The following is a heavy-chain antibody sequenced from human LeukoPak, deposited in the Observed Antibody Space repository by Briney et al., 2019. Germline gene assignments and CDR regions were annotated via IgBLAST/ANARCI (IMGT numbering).Heavy chain of an antibody. J-gene: IGHJ4*02. D-gene: IGHD3-10*01. CDR1: SYTFTSYG. Sequence: ASVKVSCKASSYTFTSYGISWVRQAPGQGLEWMGWISAYNGNTNYAQKLQGRVTMTTDTSTSTAYMELRSLRSDDTAVYYCARDRGSTMVRGVKDYWGQGTLVTVSS. CDR2: ISAYNGNT. CDR3: ARDRGSTMVRGVKDY. V-gene: IGHV1-18*01.